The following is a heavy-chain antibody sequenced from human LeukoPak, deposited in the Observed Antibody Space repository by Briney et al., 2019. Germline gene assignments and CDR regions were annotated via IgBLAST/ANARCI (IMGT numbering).Heavy chain of an antibody. Sequence: GGSLRLSCAASGFTFSSYAMNWVRQPPGKGLEWVSAISGSGVGTYYADSVKGRFTISRDNSNKTLYVQMNSLRADDTAVYYCAKPTTSYCSGGSCYNRGAFDIWGQGTMVTVSS. CDR3: AKPTTSYCSGGSCYNRGAFDI. CDR1: GFTFSSYA. J-gene: IGHJ3*02. V-gene: IGHV3-23*01. D-gene: IGHD2-15*01. CDR2: ISGSGVGT.